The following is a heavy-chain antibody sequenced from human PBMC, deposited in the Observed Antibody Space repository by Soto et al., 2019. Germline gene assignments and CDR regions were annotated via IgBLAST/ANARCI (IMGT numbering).Heavy chain of an antibody. CDR2: IIPIFGTA. V-gene: IGHV1-69*01. CDR1: GGTFSSYA. CDR3: ARGLVYAQSFVGDAFDI. J-gene: IGHJ3*02. Sequence: QVQLVQSGAEVKKPGSSVKVSCKASGGTFSSYAISWVRQAPGQGLEWMGGIIPIFGTANYAQKFQGRVTITADESTSTAYMELSSLRSEDTAVYYCARGLVYAQSFVGDAFDIWGQGTIVTVSS. D-gene: IGHD2-8*01.